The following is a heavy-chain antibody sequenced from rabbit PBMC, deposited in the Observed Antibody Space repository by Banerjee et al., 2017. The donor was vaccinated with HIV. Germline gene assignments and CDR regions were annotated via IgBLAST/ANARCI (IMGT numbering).Heavy chain of an antibody. Sequence: QEQLVESGGGLVQPGGSLKLSCKASGFDFSSYGVSWVRQAPGKGLEWIAYIDPLFGTTYYANWVNGRFTISSHNAQNTLYLQLNSLTAADTATYFCARDRGSGWGDAIDPWGPGTLVTVS. CDR1: GFDFSSYG. D-gene: IGHD4-1*01. CDR2: IDPLFGTT. CDR3: ARDRGSGWGDAIDP. V-gene: IGHV1S47*01. J-gene: IGHJ2*01.